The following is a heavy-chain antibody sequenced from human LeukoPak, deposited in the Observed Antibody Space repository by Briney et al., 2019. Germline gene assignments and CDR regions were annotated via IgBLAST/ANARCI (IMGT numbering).Heavy chain of an antibody. D-gene: IGHD6-13*01. CDR3: ARVFRQQLVLDY. CDR1: GYTFTSYG. Sequence: SVKVSCKASGYTFTSYGISWVRQAPGQGLEWMGWISAYNGNTNYAQKLQGRVTMTTDTSTSTAYMELRSLRSDDTAVYHCARVFRQQLVLDYWGQGTLVTVSS. J-gene: IGHJ4*02. V-gene: IGHV1-18*01. CDR2: ISAYNGNT.